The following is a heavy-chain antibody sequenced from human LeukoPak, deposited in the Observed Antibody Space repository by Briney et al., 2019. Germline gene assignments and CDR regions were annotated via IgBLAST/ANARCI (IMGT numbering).Heavy chain of an antibody. Sequence: SETLSLTCTVSGGSISSYYWSWIRQPPGKGLEWIGYIYYSGSTKHNPSLKSRVTISVDTSKNQFSLKLSSVTAADTAVYYCASTTYYYDSSGYYFTPLVYWGQGTLVTVSS. CDR2: IYYSGST. CDR1: GGSISSYY. V-gene: IGHV4-59*01. D-gene: IGHD3-22*01. CDR3: ASTTYYYDSSGYYFTPLVY. J-gene: IGHJ4*02.